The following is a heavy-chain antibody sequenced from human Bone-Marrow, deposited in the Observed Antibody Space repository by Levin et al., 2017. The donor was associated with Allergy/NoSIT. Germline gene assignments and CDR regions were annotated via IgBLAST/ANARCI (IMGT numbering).Heavy chain of an antibody. CDR2: ISSSGNNT. CDR1: GSTWKSYA. J-gene: IGHJ4*02. CDR3: ARRRD. Sequence: GGSLRLSCAASGSTWKSYAMNGGRQAPGKGLEWVSGISSSGNNTYYADSVKGRFTISRDNSKNTLYLQMTSLRADDTAVYYCARRRDWGQGSLVTVSS. V-gene: IGHV3-23*01.